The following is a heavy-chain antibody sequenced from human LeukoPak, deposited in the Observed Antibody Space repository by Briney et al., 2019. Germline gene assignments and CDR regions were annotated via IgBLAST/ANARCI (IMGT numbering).Heavy chain of an antibody. CDR3: ARAGGTTDSVLFDY. J-gene: IGHJ4*02. D-gene: IGHD4-17*01. V-gene: IGHV4-61*02. Sequence: SQTLSLTCTVSGGSISSGSYYWSWIRQPAGKGLEWIGRIYTSGSTNYNPSLKSRVTISVDTSKNQFSLKLSSVTAADTAVYYCARAGGTTDSVLFDYWGQGTLVTVSS. CDR2: IYTSGST. CDR1: GGSISSGSYY.